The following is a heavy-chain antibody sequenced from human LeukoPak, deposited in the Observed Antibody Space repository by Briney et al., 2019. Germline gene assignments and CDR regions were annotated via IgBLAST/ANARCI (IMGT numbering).Heavy chain of an antibody. CDR3: ARGVGIAATYFDY. CDR1: RFTFSSYW. D-gene: IGHD6-13*01. CDR2: IKQDGGEK. V-gene: IGHV3-7*05. Sequence: GGSLRLSCAASRFTFSSYWMTWVRQAPGKGLEWVANIKQDGGEKHYVDSVQGRFTISRDNAKNSLYLQMNSLRAEDTAVYYCARGVGIAATYFDYWGQGTLVTVSS. J-gene: IGHJ4*02.